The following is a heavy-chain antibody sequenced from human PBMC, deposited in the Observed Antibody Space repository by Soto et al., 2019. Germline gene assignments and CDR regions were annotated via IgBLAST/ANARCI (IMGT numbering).Heavy chain of an antibody. V-gene: IGHV4-34*01. CDR1: GGSFSGYY. CDR3: AGGFSGYFDWPKPSVP. Sequence: SETLSLTCAVYGGSFSGYYWSWIRQPPGKGLEWIGEINHSGSTNYNPSLKSRVTISVDTSKNQFSLKLSSVTAADTAVYYCAGGFSGYFDWPKPSVPWGQGTLVTVSS. J-gene: IGHJ5*02. CDR2: INHSGST. D-gene: IGHD3-9*01.